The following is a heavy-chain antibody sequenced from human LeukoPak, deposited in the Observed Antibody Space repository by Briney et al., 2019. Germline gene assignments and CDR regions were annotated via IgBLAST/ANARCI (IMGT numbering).Heavy chain of an antibody. CDR2: ISGSGGST. J-gene: IGHJ3*02. D-gene: IGHD4-17*01. V-gene: IGHV3-23*01. CDR1: GFTFSSYA. Sequence: GGSLRLSCAASGFTFSSYAMSWVRQAPGKGLEWVSAISGSGGSTYYADSVKGRFTISRDNSKNTLYLQMNSLRAEDTAVYYCVKPPYYGDYPNDAFDIWGQGTMVTVSS. CDR3: VKPPYYGDYPNDAFDI.